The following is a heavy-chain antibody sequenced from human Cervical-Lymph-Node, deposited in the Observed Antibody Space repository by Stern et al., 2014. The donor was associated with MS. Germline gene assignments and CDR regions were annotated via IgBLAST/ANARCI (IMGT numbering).Heavy chain of an antibody. V-gene: IGHV1-46*01. CDR3: ARDDDVQWLARCYFDS. CDR1: GYIFTRYY. CDR2: INPTGGRA. Sequence: VQLVQSGPDMRKPGTSVKVSCETSGYIFTRYYIHWIRQAPGQGLEWMGRINPTGGRARYAQNFQGRFNMTRETSPSTGYMDRSNLTSEDTAVYDCARDDDVQWLARCYFDSWGQGTLVTVSS. D-gene: IGHD6-19*01. J-gene: IGHJ4*02.